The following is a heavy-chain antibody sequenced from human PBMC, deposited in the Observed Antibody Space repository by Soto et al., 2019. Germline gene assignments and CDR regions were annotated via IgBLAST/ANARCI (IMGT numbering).Heavy chain of an antibody. CDR3: ARRYGASFDY. Sequence: SETLSLTCTVSGASISSYYWNWIRQSPGKGLEWIGHIYYNGNTKYNPFLESRLTISVDTSKNQFSLELNSVTAADTAVYYCARRYGASFDYWGQGTLVIVSS. CDR1: GASISSYY. V-gene: IGHV4-59*01. CDR2: IYYNGNT. D-gene: IGHD4-17*01. J-gene: IGHJ4*02.